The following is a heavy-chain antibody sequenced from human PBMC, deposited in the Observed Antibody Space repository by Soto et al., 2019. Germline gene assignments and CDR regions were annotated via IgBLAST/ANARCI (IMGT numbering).Heavy chain of an antibody. V-gene: IGHV3-33*01. CDR2: IWYDGSNK. CDR1: GFTFSSYG. Sequence: QVQLVESGGGVVQPGRSLRLSCAASGFTFSSYGMHWVRQAPGKGLEWVAVIWYDGSNKYYADSVKGRFTISRDNSKNTLYLQMNSLRAEDTAVYYCARDGGYGSGSYTKPLDYWGQGTLVTVSS. J-gene: IGHJ4*02. D-gene: IGHD3-10*01. CDR3: ARDGGYGSGSYTKPLDY.